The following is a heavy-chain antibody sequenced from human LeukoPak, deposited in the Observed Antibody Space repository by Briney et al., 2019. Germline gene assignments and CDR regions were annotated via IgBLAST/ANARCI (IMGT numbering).Heavy chain of an antibody. CDR1: GVTFSSYG. Sequence: GGSLRLSCVASGVTFSSYGMHWVRQAPGKGLEWVGFRRLDGNNKHYVDSVKGRFTISRDNSKNTLYLQMNSLRAEDTAVYYCAKDAFGGNFGDYFDYWGQGTLVTVSS. CDR3: AKDAFGGNFGDYFDY. V-gene: IGHV3-30*02. CDR2: RRLDGNNK. D-gene: IGHD4-23*01. J-gene: IGHJ4*02.